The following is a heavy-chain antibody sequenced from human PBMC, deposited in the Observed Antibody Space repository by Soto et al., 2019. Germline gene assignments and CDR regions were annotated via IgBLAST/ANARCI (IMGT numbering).Heavy chain of an antibody. CDR1: GFTFSSYA. D-gene: IGHD3-22*01. J-gene: IGHJ4*02. V-gene: IGHV3-30-3*01. CDR3: ARDGYYYDSSGPFDY. Sequence: QLQLVESGGGVVQPGRSLRLSCAASGFTFSSYAMHWVRQAPGKGLEWVAVISYDGSNKYYADSVKGRFTISRDNSKNTLYLQMNSLRAEDTAVYYCARDGYYYDSSGPFDYWGQGTLVTVSS. CDR2: ISYDGSNK.